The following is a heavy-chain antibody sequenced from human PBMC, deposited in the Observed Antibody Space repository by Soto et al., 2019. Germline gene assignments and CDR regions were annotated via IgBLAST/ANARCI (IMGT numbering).Heavy chain of an antibody. CDR2: IYYSGST. D-gene: IGHD3-10*01. CDR1: GGSISSYY. J-gene: IGHJ4*02. Sequence: PSETLSLTCTVSGGSISSYYWSWIRQPPGKGLEWIGYIYYSGSTNYNPSLKSRVTISVDTSKNQFPLKLSSVTAADTAVYYCAGNYGSGSYPTYFDYWGQGTLVTVSS. CDR3: AGNYGSGSYPTYFDY. V-gene: IGHV4-59*01.